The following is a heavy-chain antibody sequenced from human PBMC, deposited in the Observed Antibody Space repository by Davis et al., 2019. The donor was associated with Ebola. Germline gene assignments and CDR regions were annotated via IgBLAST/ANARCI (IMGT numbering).Heavy chain of an antibody. CDR1: GSSFPFQW. D-gene: IGHD6-13*01. J-gene: IGHJ4*02. CDR2: IYPGDSDT. V-gene: IGHV5-51*01. CDR3: ARRDSSSWEFDY. Sequence: GESLKISCQGSGSSFPFQWIVWVRQMPGKGLEWMGIIYPGDSDTRYSPSFQGQVTLSADKSISTAYLQWSSLKASDTAMYYCARRDSSSWEFDYWGQGTLVTVSS.